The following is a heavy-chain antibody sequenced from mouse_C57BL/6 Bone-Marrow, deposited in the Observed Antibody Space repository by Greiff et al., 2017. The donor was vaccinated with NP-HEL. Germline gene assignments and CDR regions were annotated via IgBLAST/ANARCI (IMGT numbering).Heavy chain of an antibody. Sequence: VQLQQSGPGLVKPSQSLSLTCSVTGYSITSGYYWNWIRQFPGNKLEWMGYISYDGSNNYNPSLKNRISITRDTSKNQFFLKLNSGTTEDTATYYCARIYYDYGYWGQGTTLTVSS. V-gene: IGHV3-6*01. CDR2: ISYDGSN. CDR3: ARIYYDYGY. J-gene: IGHJ2*01. CDR1: GYSITSGYY. D-gene: IGHD2-4*01.